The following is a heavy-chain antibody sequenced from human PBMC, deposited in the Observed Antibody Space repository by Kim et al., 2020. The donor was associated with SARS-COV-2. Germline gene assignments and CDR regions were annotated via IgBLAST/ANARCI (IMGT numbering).Heavy chain of an antibody. D-gene: IGHD3-22*01. Sequence: PSLKRRVTISVDTSKNRFSRKLSAVTAADTAVYYCARVHSDYDSSGYPDYWGQGTLVTVSS. CDR3: ARVHSDYDSSGYPDY. J-gene: IGHJ4*02. V-gene: IGHV4-34*01.